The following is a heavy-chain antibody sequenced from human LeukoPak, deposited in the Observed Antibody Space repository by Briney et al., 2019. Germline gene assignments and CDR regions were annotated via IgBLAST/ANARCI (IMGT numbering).Heavy chain of an antibody. J-gene: IGHJ4*02. D-gene: IGHD5-18*01. CDR3: AMGYRSAYSWDS. CDR1: GFTFSSYY. CDR2: IKGDETST. V-gene: IGHV3-74*03. Sequence: PGGSLRLSCAASGFTFSSYYMFWVRQASGKGLAWVSTIKGDETSTKYADSVRGRFTVSRDNARNTLYLQLNSLRAEDTAIYYCAMGYRSAYSWDSWGQGTLVTVSS.